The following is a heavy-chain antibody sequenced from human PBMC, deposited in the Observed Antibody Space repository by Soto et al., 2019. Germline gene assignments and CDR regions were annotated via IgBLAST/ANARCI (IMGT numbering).Heavy chain of an antibody. CDR3: ARGQGFWRNNWFDP. D-gene: IGHD3-3*01. CDR1: GGSISSSSYY. CDR2: IYYSGST. Sequence: PSETLSLTCTVSGGSISSSSYYWGWIRQPPGKGLEWIGGIYYSGSTYYNPSLKSRVTIPVDTSKNQFSLKLSSVTAADTAVYYCARGQGFWRNNWFDPWGQGTLVTVSS. V-gene: IGHV4-39*07. J-gene: IGHJ5*02.